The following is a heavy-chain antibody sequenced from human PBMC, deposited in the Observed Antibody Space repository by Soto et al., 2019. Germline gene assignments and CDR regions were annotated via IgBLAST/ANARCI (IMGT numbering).Heavy chain of an antibody. CDR3: AKYEDCSGWYVAFYFDS. D-gene: IGHD6-13*01. CDR1: GFTFSSYA. J-gene: IGHJ4*02. Sequence: EVQLLESGGGLVQPGGSLRLSCAASGFTFSSYAMSWVRQAPGKGLEWVSAISGSGADTYYADSVKGRVTISRDKSKSTLYLQMDSLRAEDTALFSCAKYEDCSGWYVAFYFDSWGQGTLVTVSS. V-gene: IGHV3-23*01. CDR2: ISGSGADT.